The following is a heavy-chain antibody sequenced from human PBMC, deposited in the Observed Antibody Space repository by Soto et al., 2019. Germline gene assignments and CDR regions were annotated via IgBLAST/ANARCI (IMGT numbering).Heavy chain of an antibody. Sequence: SETLSLTCTVSGGSISSSSYYWGWIRQPPGKGLEWIGSIYYSGSTYYNPSLKSRVTISVDTSKNLFSLKLSSVTAADTAVYYCARHALQLTAAAGQNWFDPWGQGTLVTVSS. V-gene: IGHV4-39*01. J-gene: IGHJ5*02. CDR3: ARHALQLTAAAGQNWFDP. CDR2: IYYSGST. CDR1: GGSISSSSYY. D-gene: IGHD6-13*01.